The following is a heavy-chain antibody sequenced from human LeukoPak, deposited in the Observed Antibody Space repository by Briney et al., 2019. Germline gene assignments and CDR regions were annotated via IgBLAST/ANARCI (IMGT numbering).Heavy chain of an antibody. V-gene: IGHV3-23*01. CDR3: AKSYRGSLAHDAFDI. CDR2: ISGSGGST. D-gene: IGHD1-26*01. J-gene: IGHJ3*02. Sequence: GGSLRLSCAASGFTFSSSVMSWVRQAPGEGLEWVSAISGSGGSTYYADSVKGRFTISRDNSKNTLYLQMNSLRAEDTAVYYCAKSYRGSLAHDAFDIWGQGTMVTVSS. CDR1: GFTFSSSV.